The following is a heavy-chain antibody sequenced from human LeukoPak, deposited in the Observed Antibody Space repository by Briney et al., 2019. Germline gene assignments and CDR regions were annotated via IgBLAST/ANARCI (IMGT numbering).Heavy chain of an antibody. CDR3: ARGQFGSYFDY. CDR2: IIPILGIA. CDR1: GGTFSSYA. V-gene: IGHV1-69*04. Sequence: GSSVKVSCKASGGTFSSYAISWVRQAPGQGLEWMGRIIPILGIANYAQKFQGRVTITADESTSTAYMELSSLRSEDTAVYYRARGQFGSYFDYWGQGTLVAVSS. J-gene: IGHJ4*02. D-gene: IGHD3-10*01.